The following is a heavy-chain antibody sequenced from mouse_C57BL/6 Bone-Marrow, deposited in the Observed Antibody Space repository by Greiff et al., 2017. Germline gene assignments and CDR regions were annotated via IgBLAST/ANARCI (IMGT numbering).Heavy chain of an antibody. V-gene: IGHV14-4*01. CDR3: TLGSFAY. CDR1: GFNIKDDY. Sequence: VQLQQSGAELVRPGASVKLSCTASGFNIKDDYMHWVKQRPEQGLEWIGRIDPENCDTEYASKFQGKATITADTSSNTAYLQLSSLTSEDTAVYYCTLGSFAYWGQGTLVTVSA. J-gene: IGHJ3*01. CDR2: IDPENCDT.